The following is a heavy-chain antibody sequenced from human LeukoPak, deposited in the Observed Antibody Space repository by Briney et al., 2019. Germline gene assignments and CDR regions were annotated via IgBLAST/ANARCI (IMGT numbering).Heavy chain of an antibody. Sequence: PGGSLRLSCAASGFTVSSNYMSWVRQAPGKGLEWVANIKQDGSEKYYVDSVKGRFTISRDNAKNSLYLQTNSLRAEDTAVYYCARDYGLDYWGQGTLVTVSS. CDR2: IKQDGSEK. V-gene: IGHV3-7*01. D-gene: IGHD3-16*01. CDR1: GFTVSSNY. CDR3: ARDYGLDY. J-gene: IGHJ4*02.